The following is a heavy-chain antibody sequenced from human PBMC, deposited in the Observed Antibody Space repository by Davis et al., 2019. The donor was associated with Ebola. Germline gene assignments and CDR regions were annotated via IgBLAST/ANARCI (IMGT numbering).Heavy chain of an antibody. J-gene: IGHJ4*02. CDR1: GDSIRSYY. V-gene: IGHV4-59*01. Sequence: PSETLSLTCTVSGDSIRSYYWSWIRQPPGKGLEWIGYMYHSGSTNYNPSLKSRVTISVDTSKNQFSLKLSSVTAADTAVYYCARGRRYFDWSSAYYFDYWGQGTLVTVSS. CDR3: ARGRRYFDWSSAYYFDY. CDR2: MYHSGST. D-gene: IGHD3-9*01.